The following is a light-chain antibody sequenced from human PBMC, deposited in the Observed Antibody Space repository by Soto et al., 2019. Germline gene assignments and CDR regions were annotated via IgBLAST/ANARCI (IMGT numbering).Light chain of an antibody. CDR1: SIGGNNY. CDR3: TSYGDVTYV. J-gene: IGLJ1*01. CDR2: DVN. V-gene: IGLV2-8*01. Sequence: QSALTQPPSASGSPGQSVTISCTGTSIGGNNYVSWYQQHPGKAPKLMIYDVNKRPSGVPDRFSGSKSGNTASLTVSGLQAEDEADYYCTSYGDVTYVFATGTKLTVL.